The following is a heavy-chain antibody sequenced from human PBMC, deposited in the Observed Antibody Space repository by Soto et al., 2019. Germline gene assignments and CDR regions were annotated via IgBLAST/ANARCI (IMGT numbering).Heavy chain of an antibody. CDR1: GGSINYNGYY. CDR2: IFYTGTT. CDR3: ARLVVVAPVANA. V-gene: IGHV4-39*02. Sequence: PSETLSLTCSVSGGSINYNGYYWGWIRQPPGKGLEWVGGIFYTGTTYYSPSLEDRVTISVDTSKNSFSLNLTSVTAADTAVYFCARLVVVAPVANAWGQGTLVTVSS. D-gene: IGHD2-15*01. J-gene: IGHJ5*02.